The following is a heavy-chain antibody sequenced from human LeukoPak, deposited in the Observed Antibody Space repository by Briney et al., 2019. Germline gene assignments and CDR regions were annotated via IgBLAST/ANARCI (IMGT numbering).Heavy chain of an antibody. CDR1: NGSISSGDCS. J-gene: IGHJ5*02. CDR2: IYHSANT. V-gene: IGHV4-30-2*01. Sequence: SQTLSLTCTVSNGSISSGDCSWSWIRQPPGKGLEWIGYIYHSANTHFHPSLKSRVTMSLDRSKNQFSLKLNSVTAADTAVYYCARESRGWFDPWGQGTLVTVSS. CDR3: ARESRGWFDP.